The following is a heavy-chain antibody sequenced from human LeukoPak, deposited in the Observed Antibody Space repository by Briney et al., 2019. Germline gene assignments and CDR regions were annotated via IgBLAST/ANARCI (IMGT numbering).Heavy chain of an antibody. CDR3: ATYIGAIGY. J-gene: IGHJ4*02. D-gene: IGHD1-26*01. CDR2: VGGSGDST. CDR1: GFTFNNYV. V-gene: IGHV3-23*01. Sequence: PGGSLRLSCAASGFTFNNYVMSWVRRAPGEGLEWVSFVGGSGDSTYYADSVKGRVTISRDNTKNTLYLQMNSLRVDDTAVYYCATYIGAIGYWGQGTLVTVSS.